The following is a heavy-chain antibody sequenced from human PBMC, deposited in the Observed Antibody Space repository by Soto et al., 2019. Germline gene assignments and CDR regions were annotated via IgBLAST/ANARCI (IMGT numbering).Heavy chain of an antibody. CDR1: GGSINNGGYS. D-gene: IGHD3-9*01. CDR3: ARTSYDILTGRLDAFDI. CDR2: LSRGGNT. Sequence: QLQLQESGSRLVRPSQTLPLTCAVSGGSINNGGYSWSWIRQPPGKGLEWSGYLSRGGNTYYNPSLRSRLIMSIDKSKNHVSLGLKSVTAADTATYYCARTSYDILTGRLDAFDIWGQGTMVTVSS. V-gene: IGHV4-30-2*01. J-gene: IGHJ3*02.